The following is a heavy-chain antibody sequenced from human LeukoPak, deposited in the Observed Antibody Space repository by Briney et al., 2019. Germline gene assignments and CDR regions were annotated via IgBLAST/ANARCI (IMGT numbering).Heavy chain of an antibody. J-gene: IGHJ6*03. CDR3: ARYSLSPLVGAISDYYYYMDV. CDR1: GGSISSYY. D-gene: IGHD1-26*01. Sequence: PSETLSLTCTVSGGSISSYYWSWIRQPPGKGLEWIGYIYTSGSTNYNPSLKSRVTISVDTSKNQFSLKLSSVTAADTAVYYCARYSLSPLVGAISDYYYYMDVWGKGTTVTVSS. V-gene: IGHV4-4*09. CDR2: IYTSGST.